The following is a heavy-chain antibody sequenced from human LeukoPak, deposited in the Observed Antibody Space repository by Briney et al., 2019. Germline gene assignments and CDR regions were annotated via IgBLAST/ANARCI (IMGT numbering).Heavy chain of an antibody. CDR2: IYSGGST. V-gene: IGHV3-53*01. CDR1: GFTVSTNY. J-gene: IGHJ4*02. Sequence: GGSLRLSGAASGFTVSTNYMSWVRQAPGKGLEWVSIIYSGGSTYYADSVKGRFTISRDNSKNTLYLQVNSLRAEDTALYYCARRGDGGRSFDYWGQGTLVTVSS. CDR3: ARRGDGGRSFDY. D-gene: IGHD4-23*01.